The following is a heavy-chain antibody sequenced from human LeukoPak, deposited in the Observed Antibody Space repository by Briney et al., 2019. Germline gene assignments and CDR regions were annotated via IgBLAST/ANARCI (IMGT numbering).Heavy chain of an antibody. CDR1: GLTFSSYA. V-gene: IGHV3-23*01. J-gene: IGHJ3*01. CDR3: AKDQGSSSGWYSRDGFAL. Sequence: GGSLRLSCAASGLTFSSYAMSWVRQAPGKGLEGVSGISSSGDSTFYADSVKGRFTISRDNSKNTLYLQMNSLRAEDTAVYYCAKDQGSSSGWYSRDGFALWGRGTMVTVSS. CDR2: ISSSGDST. D-gene: IGHD6-19*01.